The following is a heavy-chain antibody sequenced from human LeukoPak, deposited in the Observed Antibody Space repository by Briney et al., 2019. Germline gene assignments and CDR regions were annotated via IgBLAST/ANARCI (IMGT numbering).Heavy chain of an antibody. V-gene: IGHV4-38-2*01. D-gene: IGHD2-2*01. CDR2: IYHSGST. Sequence: PSETLSLTCAVSGYSISSGYYWGWIRQPPGKGLEWIGSIYHSGSTYYNPSLKSRVTISVATSKNQFSLKLSSVTAADTAVYYCASSGVVVPAVDLDYWGQGTLVTVSS. J-gene: IGHJ4*02. CDR3: ASSGVVVPAVDLDY. CDR1: GYSISSGYY.